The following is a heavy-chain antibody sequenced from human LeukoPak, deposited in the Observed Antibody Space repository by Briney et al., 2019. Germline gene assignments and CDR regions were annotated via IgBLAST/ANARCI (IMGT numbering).Heavy chain of an antibody. J-gene: IGHJ4*02. D-gene: IGHD3-16*01. Sequence: GASVKVSCKASGYTLTSYYMHWVRQAPGQGLEWMGIINPSGGSTSYAQKFQGRVTMTRDTSTSTVYMELRSLTSEDTAVYYCAADLPNPRMGASYLDSWGQGTLVTVSS. V-gene: IGHV1-46*01. CDR1: GYTLTSYY. CDR3: AADLPNPRMGASYLDS. CDR2: INPSGGST.